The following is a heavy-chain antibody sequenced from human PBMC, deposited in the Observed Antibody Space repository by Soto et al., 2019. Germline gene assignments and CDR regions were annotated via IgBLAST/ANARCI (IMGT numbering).Heavy chain of an antibody. D-gene: IGHD1-1*01. CDR1: VFTCTNVA. CDR3: AKLYWNPRYFDY. V-gene: IGHV3-23*01. Sequence: WWSLRLSCSASVFTCTNVAMTWFRQAPGKGLEWVSTITDSGGSTDYADSVKGRFTISRDNSKSTLYLQMNNLRADDTAVYYCAKLYWNPRYFDYWGQGARVTVSS. J-gene: IGHJ4*02. CDR2: ITDSGGST.